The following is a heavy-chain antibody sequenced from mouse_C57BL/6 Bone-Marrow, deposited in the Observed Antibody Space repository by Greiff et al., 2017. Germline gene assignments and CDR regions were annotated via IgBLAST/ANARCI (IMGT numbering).Heavy chain of an antibody. CDR1: GFSLTSYG. V-gene: IGHV2-2*01. Sequence: QVQLQQSGPGLVQPSQRLSITCTVSGFSLTSYGVHWVRQSPGKGLEWLGVIWRGGSTDYNAAFISRLSICKDNSKSQVFFRMNSLQADDTAIYYCARRASPIAMDYWGQGTSVTVSS. J-gene: IGHJ4*01. CDR3: ARRASPIAMDY. CDR2: IWRGGST. D-gene: IGHD2-12*01.